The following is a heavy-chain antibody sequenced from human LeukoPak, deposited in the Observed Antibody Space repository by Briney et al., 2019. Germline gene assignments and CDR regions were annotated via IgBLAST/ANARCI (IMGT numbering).Heavy chain of an antibody. CDR2: MNPASGNS. CDR1: GYTFTSYD. CDR3: ARRLRNDAFDI. Sequence: ASVKVSCKASGYTFTSYDINWVRQAPGQGLEWMGWMNPASGNSGFAQNFQGRITLTRDTSLRTAYMDLSTLRSEDTAIYYCARRLRNDAFDIWGQGTMVIVSS. V-gene: IGHV1-8*01. J-gene: IGHJ3*02.